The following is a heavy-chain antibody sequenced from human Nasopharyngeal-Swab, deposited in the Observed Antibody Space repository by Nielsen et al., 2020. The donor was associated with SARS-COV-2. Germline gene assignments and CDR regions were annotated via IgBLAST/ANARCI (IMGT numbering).Heavy chain of an antibody. D-gene: IGHD1-26*01. V-gene: IGHV4-39*01. CDR2: IYYSGST. J-gene: IGHJ5*02. Sequence: WIRQPPGKGLEWIESIYYSGSTYYNPSLKSRVTISVDTSKNHFSLKLSSVTAADTAVYYCATHQGTWELRRNWFDPWGQGTLVTVSS. CDR3: ATHQGTWELRRNWFDP.